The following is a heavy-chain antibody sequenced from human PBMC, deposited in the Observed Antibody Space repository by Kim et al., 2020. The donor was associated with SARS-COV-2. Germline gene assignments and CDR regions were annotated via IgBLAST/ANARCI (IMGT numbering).Heavy chain of an antibody. D-gene: IGHD1-1*01. V-gene: IGHV5-10-1*01. CDR2: IDPSDSYT. CDR1: GYSFTSYW. J-gene: IGHJ3*02. Sequence: GESLKISCKGSGYSFTSYWISWVRQMPGKGLEWMGRIDPSDSYTNYSPSFQGHVTISADKSISTAYLQWSSLKASDTAMYYCARPGYNWNDEASDAFDIWGQGTMVTASP. CDR3: ARPGYNWNDEASDAFDI.